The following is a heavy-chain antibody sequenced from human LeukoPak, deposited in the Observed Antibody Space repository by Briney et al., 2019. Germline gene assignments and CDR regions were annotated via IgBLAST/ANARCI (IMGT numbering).Heavy chain of an antibody. CDR3: ARGRGCSSTSCRRNWFDP. CDR2: MNPNSGNT. CDR1: GYTFTSYD. V-gene: IGHV1-8*01. D-gene: IGHD2-2*01. Sequence: GASVEVPCKASGYTFTSYDINWVRQATGQGLEWMGWMNPNSGNTGYAQKFQGRVTMTRNTSISTAYMELSSLRSEDTAVYYCARGRGCSSTSCRRNWFDPWGQGTLVTVSS. J-gene: IGHJ5*02.